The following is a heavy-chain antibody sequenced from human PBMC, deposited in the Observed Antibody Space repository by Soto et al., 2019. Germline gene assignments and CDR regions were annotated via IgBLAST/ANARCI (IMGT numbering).Heavy chain of an antibody. J-gene: IGHJ4*02. CDR1: GGSITSNGYY. Sequence: QVQLQASGPGLVKPSQTLSVICTVSGGSITSNGYYWSWIRQHPGKGLEWIGSIFYSGSTYYNPSIARRLTTSLDPAKNAFSLRLDSVTAADTAIYYCARPIDFWNSYGHFDRWGQGSLVTVSS. V-gene: IGHV4-31*03. CDR2: IFYSGST. CDR3: ARPIDFWNSYGHFDR. D-gene: IGHD3-3*01.